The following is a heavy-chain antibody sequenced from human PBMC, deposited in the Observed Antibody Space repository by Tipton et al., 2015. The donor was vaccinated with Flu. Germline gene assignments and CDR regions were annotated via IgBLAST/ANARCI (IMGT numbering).Heavy chain of an antibody. CDR2: INSDATST. D-gene: IGHD3-3*01. Sequence: SLRLSCAASGFTFSNYWMHWARQAPGKGLVWVSRINSDATSTRYAESVKGRFTISRDNAENTLYLEMSSLRAEDTAVYYCAKDMDYDVWSNYYTGDAFDIWGQGAMVTVS. J-gene: IGHJ3*02. CDR3: AKDMDYDVWSNYYTGDAFDI. CDR1: GFTFSNYW. V-gene: IGHV3-74*01.